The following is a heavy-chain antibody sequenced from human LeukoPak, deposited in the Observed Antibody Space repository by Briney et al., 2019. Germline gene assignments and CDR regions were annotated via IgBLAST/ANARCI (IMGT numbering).Heavy chain of an antibody. CDR2: ISGSGGST. D-gene: IGHD2-15*01. J-gene: IGHJ4*02. Sequence: GGSLRLSCAASGFTFSSYGMTWVRQAPGKGLEWVSGISGSGGSTYYEDSVKGRFTISRDNSKNTLYLQMNSLRAEDTAVYYCAKNSGGTCYSHLDYCGQGTLVTASS. CDR3: AKNSGGTCYSHLDY. V-gene: IGHV3-23*01. CDR1: GFTFSSYG.